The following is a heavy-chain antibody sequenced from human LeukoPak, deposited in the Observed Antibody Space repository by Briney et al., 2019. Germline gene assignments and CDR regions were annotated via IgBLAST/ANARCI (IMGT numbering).Heavy chain of an antibody. J-gene: IGHJ4*02. Sequence: KPSETLSLACTVSGGSISSYYWSWIRQPPGKGLEWIGYIYYSGSTNYNPSLKSRATISVDTSKNQFSLKLSSVTAADTAVYYCARDVGGWYDYWGQGTLVTVSS. V-gene: IGHV4-59*01. CDR2: IYYSGST. CDR3: ARDVGGWYDY. CDR1: GGSISSYY. D-gene: IGHD6-19*01.